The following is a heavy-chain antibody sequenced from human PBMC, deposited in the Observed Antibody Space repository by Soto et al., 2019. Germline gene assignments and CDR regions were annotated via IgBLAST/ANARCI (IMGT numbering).Heavy chain of an antibody. CDR2: IWSDGNNR. V-gene: IGHV3-33*01. Sequence: QMQLVESGGGVVQPGRSLRLSCAASGFTFTNHGMHWVRQAPGKGLEWVAVIWSDGNNRYYADSVKGRFTVSRDNSRNTLSLQMNSLRAEATGVYYCAGDYQYDSSGCIDFWGQGTLVTVSS. J-gene: IGHJ4*02. CDR3: AGDYQYDSSGCIDF. CDR1: GFTFTNHG. D-gene: IGHD3-22*01.